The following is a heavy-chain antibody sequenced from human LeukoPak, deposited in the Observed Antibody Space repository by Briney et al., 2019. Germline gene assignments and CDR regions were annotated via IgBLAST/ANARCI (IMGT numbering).Heavy chain of an antibody. V-gene: IGHV4-30-4*08. CDR2: IYYSGST. CDR1: GGSFSGYY. Sequence: PSETLSLTCAVYGGSFSGYYWSWIRQPPGKGLEWIGYIYYSGSTYYNPSLKSRVTISVDTSKNQFSLKLSSVTAADTAVYYCARSGHDAFDIWGQGTMVTVSS. CDR3: ARSGHDAFDI. J-gene: IGHJ3*02.